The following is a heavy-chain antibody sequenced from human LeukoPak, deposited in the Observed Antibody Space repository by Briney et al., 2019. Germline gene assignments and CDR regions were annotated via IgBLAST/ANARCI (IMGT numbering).Heavy chain of an antibody. J-gene: IGHJ3*02. V-gene: IGHV3-30*02. CDR1: GFTFSSYC. CDR2: IRYDGSNK. D-gene: IGHD2-2*02. CDR3: AKEEDCSSTSCYKGHAFDI. Sequence: PGGSLRLSCAASGFTFSSYCMHWVRQAPAKGLEWVAFIRYDGSNKYYADSVKGRFTISGDISKNTLYRPMNSLRAEDTAVYYCAKEEDCSSTSCYKGHAFDIWGQGTMVTVSS.